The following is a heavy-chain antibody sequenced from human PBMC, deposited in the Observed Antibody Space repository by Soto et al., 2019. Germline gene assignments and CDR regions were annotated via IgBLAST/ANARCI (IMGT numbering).Heavy chain of an antibody. CDR2: VNNDGSGT. CDR3: TRGGFMHAFDM. Sequence: EVQVVESGGGLVQPGGSLRLSCATSGFTFSNYWMHWVRQAPGKGLVWVSRVNNDGSGTIYADSVKGRFTISRDNAKNTVSLEKISLRAEDTALYFCTRGGFMHAFDMWGQWTTVTVSS. CDR1: GFTFSNYW. J-gene: IGHJ3*02. D-gene: IGHD2-8*01. V-gene: IGHV3-74*01.